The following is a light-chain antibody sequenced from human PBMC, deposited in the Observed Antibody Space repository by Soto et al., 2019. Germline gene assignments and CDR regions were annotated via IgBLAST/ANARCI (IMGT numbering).Light chain of an antibody. J-gene: IGKJ2*01. Sequence: DIQMTQSPSSLSASVGDRVTITCRASQSISSYLNWYQQKPGKAPKLLIYAASSLQSGVPSRFSGNGSGTDFSHTISSLQPEDVAAYHYQQSYSTPPTFGQGTKLEIK. CDR1: QSISSY. CDR2: AAS. V-gene: IGKV1-39*01. CDR3: QQSYSTPPT.